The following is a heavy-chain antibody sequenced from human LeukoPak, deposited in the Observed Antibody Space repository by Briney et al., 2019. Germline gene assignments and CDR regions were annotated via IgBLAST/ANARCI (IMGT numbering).Heavy chain of an antibody. J-gene: IGHJ4*02. CDR2: IYYSGST. CDR3: ARSKIVVVTAIGYYFDY. Sequence: SETLSLTCTVSGGSISSYYWSWIRQPPGKGLGWIGYIYYSGSTNYNPSLKSRVTISVDTSKNQFSLKLSSVTAADTAVYYCARSKIVVVTAIGYYFDYWGQGTLVTVSS. V-gene: IGHV4-59*01. D-gene: IGHD2-21*02. CDR1: GGSISSYY.